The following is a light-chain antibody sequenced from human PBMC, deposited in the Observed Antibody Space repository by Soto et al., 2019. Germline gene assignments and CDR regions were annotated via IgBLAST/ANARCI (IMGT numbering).Light chain of an antibody. CDR1: QSVSSSY. CDR2: GAS. V-gene: IGKV3-20*01. Sequence: EIGLTQSPGTLSLSPGERATLSCRASQSVSSSYLAWYQQKPGQAPRLLMYGASSRATGIPDRFSGSGSGTDFTLNISRLEPEDFAVYYCQQYGSSPRTFGQGTKLEIK. CDR3: QQYGSSPRT. J-gene: IGKJ2*02.